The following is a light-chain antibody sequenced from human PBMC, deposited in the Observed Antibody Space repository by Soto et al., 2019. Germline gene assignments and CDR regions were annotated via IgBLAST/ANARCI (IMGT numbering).Light chain of an antibody. J-gene: IGKJ5*01. Sequence: IVLTQSPGTLSLSPGERATLSCRASQSISNLAWYQQKPGQAPRLLIYGASSRATGVPDRFSGSGSGTDFTLSISTLELEDFALYYCQHYGGSPLVTFGQGTRLDI. CDR3: QHYGGSPLVT. CDR1: QSISN. V-gene: IGKV3-20*01. CDR2: GAS.